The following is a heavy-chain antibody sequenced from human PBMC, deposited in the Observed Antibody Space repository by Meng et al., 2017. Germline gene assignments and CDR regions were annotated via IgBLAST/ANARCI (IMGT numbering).Heavy chain of an antibody. CDR3: ARVLSGWYVGYYYGMDV. D-gene: IGHD6-19*01. CDR2: IIPIFGTA. Sequence: SVKVSCKASGGTFSSYAISWVRQAPGQGLEWMGGIIPIFGTANYAQKFQGRVKITTDESTSTAYMELSSLRSEDTAVYYCARVLSGWYVGYYYGMDVWGQGTTVTVSS. CDR1: GGTFSSYA. J-gene: IGHJ6*02. V-gene: IGHV1-69*05.